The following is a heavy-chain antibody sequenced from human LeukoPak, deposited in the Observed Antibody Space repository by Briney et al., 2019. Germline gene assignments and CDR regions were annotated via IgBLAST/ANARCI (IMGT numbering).Heavy chain of an antibody. D-gene: IGHD1-14*01. CDR3: ATETNGRHYDY. V-gene: IGHV3-21*06. Sequence: GGSLRLSCAASGFTFSSYWVSWVRQAPGKGLEWVASIGPTGSDRYHADSIKGRFTISRDNANNFLYLQMNSLRAEDTAVYYCATETNGRHYDYWGQGTLLTVSS. CDR1: GFTFSSYW. J-gene: IGHJ4*02. CDR2: IGPTGSDR.